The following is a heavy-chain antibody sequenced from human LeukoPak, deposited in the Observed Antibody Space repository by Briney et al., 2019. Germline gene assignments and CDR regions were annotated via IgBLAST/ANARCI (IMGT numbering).Heavy chain of an antibody. CDR2: IIPILGTA. Sequence: SVKVSCKASGGTFSSYAISWVRQAPGQGLEWVGGIIPILGTANYAQKFQGRVTITTDESTSTAYMELSSLRSEDTAVYYCARDSVNLGIAAAGNDYWGQGTLVTVSS. CDR3: ARDSVNLGIAAAGNDY. CDR1: GGTFSSYA. J-gene: IGHJ4*02. D-gene: IGHD6-13*01. V-gene: IGHV1-69*05.